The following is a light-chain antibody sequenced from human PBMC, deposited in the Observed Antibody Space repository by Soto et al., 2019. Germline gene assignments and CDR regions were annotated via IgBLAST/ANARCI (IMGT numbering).Light chain of an antibody. Sequence: VMTQSPATLSVSPGEGVTLFCRASQNVASNIAWYQVKPAQPPRLLIYASSTRATGIPATFSGSGSGTQFSLTISSLQAEDSAFYYCQQYYHWGLAFGGGTKVEI. V-gene: IGKV3D-15*01. CDR1: QNVASN. J-gene: IGKJ4*01. CDR2: ASS. CDR3: QQYYHWGLA.